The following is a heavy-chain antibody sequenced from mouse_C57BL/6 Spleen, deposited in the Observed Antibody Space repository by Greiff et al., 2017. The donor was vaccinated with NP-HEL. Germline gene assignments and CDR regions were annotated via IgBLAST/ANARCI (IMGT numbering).Heavy chain of an antibody. CDR2: INPSTGGT. CDR1: GYSFTGYY. D-gene: IGHD1-1*01. CDR3: ANYGSSVRGYFDV. Sequence: EVQLQQSGPELVKPGASVKISCKASGYSFTGYYMNWVKQSPEKSLEWIGEINPSTGGTTYNQKFKAKATLTVDKSSSTAYMQLKSLTSEDSAVYYCANYGSSVRGYFDVWGTGTTVTVSS. V-gene: IGHV1-42*01. J-gene: IGHJ1*03.